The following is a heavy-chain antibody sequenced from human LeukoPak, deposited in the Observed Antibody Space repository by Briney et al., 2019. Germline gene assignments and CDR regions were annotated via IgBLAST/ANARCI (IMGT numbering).Heavy chain of an antibody. CDR3: ARAPYTTGRSFYFDY. V-gene: IGHV3-33*01. CDR2: IWYDGSKN. Sequence: GGSLRLSCAASGFTFRNYGMHWVRQAPGKGLEGVAIIWYDGSKNYYADSVKGRFTISRDNFNNTLYLQMNSLRAEDTALYYCARAPYTTGRSFYFDYWGQGTLVTVSS. D-gene: IGHD2-2*02. J-gene: IGHJ4*02. CDR1: GFTFRNYG.